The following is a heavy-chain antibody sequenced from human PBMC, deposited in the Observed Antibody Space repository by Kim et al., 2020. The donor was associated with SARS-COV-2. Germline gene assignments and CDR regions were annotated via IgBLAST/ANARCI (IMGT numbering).Heavy chain of an antibody. CDR3: ERFGGYCSSTSCYNYYYYDMDV. V-gene: IGHV5-51*06. CDR1: GYSFTSYW. J-gene: IGHJ6*03. D-gene: IGHD2-2*02. CDR2: IYPGDSDN. Sequence: GESLKISCKGSGYSFTSYWIGWVRQMPGKGLEWMGIIYPGDSDNRYSPSFQGQVTISADNSISTAYLQWSSLKASDTAMYYCERFGGYCSSTSCYNYYYYDMDVWGKGTTVTVSS.